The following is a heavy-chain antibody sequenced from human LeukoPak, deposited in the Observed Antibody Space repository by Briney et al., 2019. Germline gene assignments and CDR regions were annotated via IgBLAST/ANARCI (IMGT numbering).Heavy chain of an antibody. D-gene: IGHD6-13*01. J-gene: IGHJ4*02. CDR3: ARDQDGVVAAAGTDY. V-gene: IGHV1-46*01. CDR2: INPSGGST. CDR1: GYTFTSYY. Sequence: GASVKVSCKASGYTFTSYYMHWVRQAPGQGLEWMGIINPSGGSTSYAQKFQGRVTMTRDMSTSTVYMELSSLRSEDTAVYYCARDQDGVVAAAGTDYWGQGTLVTVSS.